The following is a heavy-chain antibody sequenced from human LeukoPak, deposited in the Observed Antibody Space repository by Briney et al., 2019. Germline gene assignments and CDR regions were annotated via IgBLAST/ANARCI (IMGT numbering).Heavy chain of an antibody. J-gene: IGHJ4*02. D-gene: IGHD2-21*01. CDR1: GFTFTGYY. CDR2: INPNSGGT. V-gene: IGHV1-2*02. CDR3: ARGLAYCGGDCYSDY. Sequence: GASVKVSCKASGFTFTGYYMHWLRQAPGQGLEWMGWINPNSGGTNYAQKFQGRVTMTRDTSISTAYMELSRLRSDDTAVYYCARGLAYCGGDCYSDYWGQGTLVTVSS.